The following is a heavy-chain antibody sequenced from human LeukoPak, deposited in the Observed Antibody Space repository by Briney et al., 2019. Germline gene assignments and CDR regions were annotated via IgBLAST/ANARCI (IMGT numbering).Heavy chain of an antibody. CDR2: ISGSGGST. V-gene: IGHV3-23*01. CDR1: GFTFSSYA. CDR3: AKDSSRDIVVVPAANYFDY. J-gene: IGHJ4*02. Sequence: GGSLRLSCAASGFTFSSYAMSWVRQAPGKGLEWVSAISGSGGSTYYADSVKGRFTISRDNSRNTLYLQMNSLRAEDTAVYYCAKDSSRDIVVVPAANYFDYWGQGTLVTVSS. D-gene: IGHD2-2*01.